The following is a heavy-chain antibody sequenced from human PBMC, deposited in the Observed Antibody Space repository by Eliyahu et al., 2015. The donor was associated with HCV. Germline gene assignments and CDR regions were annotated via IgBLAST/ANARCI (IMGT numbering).Heavy chain of an antibody. D-gene: IGHD6-13*01. Sequence: QAQLVQSGAEVKKPGSSVKVSCKASGGTFSSYTISWVRQAPGQGLEWMGRIXPILGIANXAQKFQGRVTITXDKSTSTAYMELSSLRSEDTAVYYCARGVYSSSYYYFDYWGQGTLVTVSS. CDR1: GGTFSSYT. V-gene: IGHV1-69*02. CDR3: ARGVYSSSYYYFDY. CDR2: IXPILGIA. J-gene: IGHJ4*02.